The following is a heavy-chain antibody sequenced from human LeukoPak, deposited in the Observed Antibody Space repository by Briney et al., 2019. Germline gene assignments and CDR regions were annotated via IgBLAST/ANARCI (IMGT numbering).Heavy chain of an antibody. J-gene: IGHJ4*02. CDR3: ARGNQQLPRSTPDY. V-gene: IGHV3-74*01. Sequence: GGSLRLSCAVSGFTFSSSWMHWVRQAPGKGLVWVSHIKTDGSTTAYADSVKGRFTISRDSAKNTLYLQMNSLRAEDTGVCYCARGNQQLPRSTPDYWGQGTLVTVSS. CDR2: IKTDGSTT. D-gene: IGHD2-2*01. CDR1: GFTFSSSW.